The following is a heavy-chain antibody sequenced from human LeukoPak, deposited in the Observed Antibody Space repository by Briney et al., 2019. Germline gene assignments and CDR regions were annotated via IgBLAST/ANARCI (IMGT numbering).Heavy chain of an antibody. CDR3: ARVIAARRPYYYYYMDV. V-gene: IGHV4-59*12. J-gene: IGHJ6*03. CDR2: IYYTGST. CDR1: SGSIDSYY. Sequence: SETLSLTCSVSSGSIDSYYWSWIRQPPGKGLEWIGSIYYTGSTNYSPSLRSRVTISVDTSKNQFSLKLSSVTAADTAVYYCARVIAARRPYYYYYMDVWGKGTTVTVSS. D-gene: IGHD6-6*01.